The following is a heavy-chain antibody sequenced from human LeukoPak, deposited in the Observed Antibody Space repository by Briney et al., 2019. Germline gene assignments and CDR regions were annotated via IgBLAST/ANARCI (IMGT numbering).Heavy chain of an antibody. CDR3: ARHLLSGDFWGIDY. V-gene: IGHV3-21*01. D-gene: IGHD3-16*01. J-gene: IGHJ4*02. Sequence: KPGGSLRLSCAASRFTFSSYSMIWVRQPPGKGLEWVSSISSSGNYIYYADSLKGRFTIYRDNAANSLYLQMNSLRDEDTAVYYCARHLLSGDFWGIDYWGQGTLVTVSS. CDR1: RFTFSSYS. CDR2: ISSSGNYI.